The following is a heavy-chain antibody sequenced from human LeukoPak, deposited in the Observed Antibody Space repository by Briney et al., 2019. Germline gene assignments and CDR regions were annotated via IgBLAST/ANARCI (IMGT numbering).Heavy chain of an antibody. CDR1: GYTFTGYY. CDR3: ASGLRRYYFDY. V-gene: IGHV1-2*02. Sequence: ASVKVSCKASGYTFTGYYMHWVRQAPGQGLEWMGWINPNSCGTNYAQKFQGRVTMTRDTSISTAYMELSRLRSDDTAVYYCASGLRRYYFDYWGQGTLVTVSS. J-gene: IGHJ4*02. CDR2: INPNSCGT.